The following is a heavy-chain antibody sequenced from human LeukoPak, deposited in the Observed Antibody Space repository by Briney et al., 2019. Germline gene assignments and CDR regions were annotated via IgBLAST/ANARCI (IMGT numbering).Heavy chain of an antibody. CDR3: TKGLWAGVSAARD. CDR2: IYTGGDT. V-gene: IGHV3-66*01. J-gene: IGHJ4*02. D-gene: IGHD3-10*01. CDR1: GFTVSSNY. Sequence: SGGSLRLSCAASGFTVSSNYMSWVRQAPGKGLEWVSGIYTGGDTYYADSVKDRFTISRDNSKNTLYLQMNSLRAEDTAVYYCTKGLWAGVSAARDWGQGNPGHRLL.